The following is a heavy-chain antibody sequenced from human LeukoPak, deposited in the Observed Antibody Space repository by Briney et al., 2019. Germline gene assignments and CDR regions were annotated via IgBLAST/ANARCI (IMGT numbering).Heavy chain of an antibody. CDR3: ASNIVATGTGGPFDY. CDR2: IFSDGKT. D-gene: IGHD3-10*01. CDR1: GFTVNSKY. V-gene: IGHV3-66*02. Sequence: GGSLKLSCAASGFTVNSKYMSWVRQAPGKGLEWVSVIFSDGKTYYADSVKGRFTISRDDSKNTLSLQMRSLRAEDTALYYCASNIVATGTGGPFDYWGQGTLVTVSS. J-gene: IGHJ4*02.